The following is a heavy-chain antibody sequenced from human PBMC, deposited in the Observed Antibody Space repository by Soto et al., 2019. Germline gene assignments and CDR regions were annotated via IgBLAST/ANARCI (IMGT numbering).Heavy chain of an antibody. V-gene: IGHV3-23*01. J-gene: IGHJ4*02. CDR3: AKDFWKGYCSGGSCYDRGQFHGPFDY. CDR1: GFTFSSYA. CDR2: ISGSGGST. Sequence: GGSLRLSCAASGFTFSSYAMSWVRQAPGKGLEWVSAISGSGGSTYYADSVKGRFTISRDNSKNTLYLQMNSLRAEDTAVYYCAKDFWKGYCSGGSCYDRGQFHGPFDYWGQGTLVTVSS. D-gene: IGHD2-15*01.